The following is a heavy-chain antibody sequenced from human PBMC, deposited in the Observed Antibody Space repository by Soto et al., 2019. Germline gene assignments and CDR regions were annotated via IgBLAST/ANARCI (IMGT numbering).Heavy chain of an antibody. CDR2: ISGSGGST. CDR1: GFTFSSYA. Sequence: EVQLLESGGGLVQPGGSLRLSCAASGFTFSSYAMSWVRQAPGKGLEWVSAISGSGGSTYYADSVKGRFTISSDNSKNTLYLQMTSLRAEDTAVYDCAKDLADGYNFGGYYFDYWGQGTLVTVSS. D-gene: IGHD5-12*01. CDR3: AKDLADGYNFGGYYFDY. V-gene: IGHV3-23*01. J-gene: IGHJ4*02.